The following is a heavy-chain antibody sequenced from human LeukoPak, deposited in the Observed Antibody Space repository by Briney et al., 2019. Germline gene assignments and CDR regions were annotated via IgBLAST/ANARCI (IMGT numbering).Heavy chain of an antibody. CDR3: AKGGDYGSFDFDY. V-gene: IGHV3-30*02. CDR2: IRYDGSNK. D-gene: IGHD4-17*01. CDR1: GFIFSSYG. Sequence: GGSLRLSCAASGFIFSSYGMHWVRQAPGKGLEWVAFIRYDGSNKYYADSVKGRFTISRDNSKNTLYLQMNSLRAEDTAVYYCAKGGDYGSFDFDYWGQGTLVTVSS. J-gene: IGHJ4*02.